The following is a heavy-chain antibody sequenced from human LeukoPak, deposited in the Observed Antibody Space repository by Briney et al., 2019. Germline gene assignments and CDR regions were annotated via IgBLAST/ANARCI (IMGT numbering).Heavy chain of an antibody. J-gene: IGHJ4*02. Sequence: GGSLRLSCAASGLTFSKYSMNWVRQAPGKGLEWVSYISSSSSTIYYADSVKGRFTISRDNAKNSLYLQMNSLRAEDTAVYYCTRWLTGYVDYWGQGTLVTVSS. CDR2: ISSSSSTI. CDR1: GLTFSKYS. D-gene: IGHD3-9*01. CDR3: TRWLTGYVDY. V-gene: IGHV3-48*04.